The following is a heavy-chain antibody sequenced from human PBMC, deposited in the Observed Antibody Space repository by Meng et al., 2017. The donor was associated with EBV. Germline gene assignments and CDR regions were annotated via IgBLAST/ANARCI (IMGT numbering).Heavy chain of an antibody. CDR3: ARDGRLYDTPSPFDY. V-gene: IGHV1-18*01. Sequence: HVQLGHSGAEVKKPGASVKVSCKASGYTFTSYGISWVRQAPGQGLEWMGWISAYNGNTNYAQKLQGRVTMTTDTSTSTAYMELRSLRSDDTAVYYCARDGRLYDTPSPFDYWGQGTLVTVSS. CDR2: ISAYNGNT. D-gene: IGHD3-22*01. J-gene: IGHJ4*02. CDR1: GYTFTSYG.